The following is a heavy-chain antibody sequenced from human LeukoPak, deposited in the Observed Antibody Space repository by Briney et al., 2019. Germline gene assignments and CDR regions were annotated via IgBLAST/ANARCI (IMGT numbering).Heavy chain of an antibody. Sequence: PSETLSLTWTVSGGSISSSSYYWGWIRQPPGKGLEWIGSIYYSGSTYYNPSLKSRVTISVDTSKNQFSLKLSSVTAADTAVYYCARAHYYDSSGYPPRTVGYYMDVWGKGTTVTVSS. J-gene: IGHJ6*03. CDR2: IYYSGST. CDR3: ARAHYYDSSGYPPRTVGYYMDV. CDR1: GGSISSSSYY. V-gene: IGHV4-39*07. D-gene: IGHD3-22*01.